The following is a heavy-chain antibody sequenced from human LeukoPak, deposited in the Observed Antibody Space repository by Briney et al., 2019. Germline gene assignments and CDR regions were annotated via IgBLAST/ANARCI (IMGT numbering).Heavy chain of an antibody. J-gene: IGHJ4*02. V-gene: IGHV1-69*04. CDR1: GGTFSSYA. CDR2: IIPILGIA. D-gene: IGHD6-6*01. CDR3: ARDAGIYSSSPIDY. Sequence: ASVKVSCKASGGTFSSYAIGWVRQAPGQGLEWMGRIIPILGIANYAQKFQGRVTITADKSTSTAYMELSSLRSEDTAVYYCARDAGIYSSSPIDYWGQGTLVTVSS.